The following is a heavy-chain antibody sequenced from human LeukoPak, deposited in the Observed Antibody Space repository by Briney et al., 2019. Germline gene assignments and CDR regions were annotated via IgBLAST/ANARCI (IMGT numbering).Heavy chain of an antibody. V-gene: IGHV1-69*01. D-gene: IGHD3-3*01. CDR3: ARDRDDFFFDP. Sequence: SVKVSCKASGGTFSSYAISWVRQAPGQGLEWMGGIIPIFGTANYAQKFQGRVTITADESTSTAYMELSSLRSEDTAVYYCARDRDDFFFDPWAREPWSPSPQ. CDR2: IIPIFGTA. J-gene: IGHJ5*02. CDR1: GGTFSSYA.